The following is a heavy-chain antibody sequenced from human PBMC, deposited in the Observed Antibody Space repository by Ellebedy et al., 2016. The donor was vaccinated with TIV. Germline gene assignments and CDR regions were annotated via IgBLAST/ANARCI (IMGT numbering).Heavy chain of an antibody. CDR3: ARGYYDWGNSYHFDH. CDR1: GGSTSTRSYY. J-gene: IGHJ4*02. D-gene: IGHD3-10*01. V-gene: IGHV4-39*07. CDR2: IYHSGSA. Sequence: GSLRLSCTVSGGSTSTRSYYWGWIRQPPGKGLEWIGAIYHSGSASYNSSLKSRVTTSIDTSNNQFSLKLSSVTAADTAVYYCARGYYDWGNSYHFDHWGQGTLVTVSS.